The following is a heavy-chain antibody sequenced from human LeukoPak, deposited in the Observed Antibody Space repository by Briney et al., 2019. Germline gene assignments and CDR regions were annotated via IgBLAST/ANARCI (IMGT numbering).Heavy chain of an antibody. J-gene: IGHJ4*02. V-gene: IGHV4-59*01. CDR3: ARDLGGPTL. CDR2: IYYSGST. Sequence: PSETLSLTCTVSGGSISSYYWSWIRQPQGKGLEWIGYIYYSGSTNYNPSLKSRVTLSVDTSKNQFSLKLSSVTAADTAVYYCARDLGGPTLWGQGTLVTVSS. CDR1: GGSISSYY. D-gene: IGHD2-15*01.